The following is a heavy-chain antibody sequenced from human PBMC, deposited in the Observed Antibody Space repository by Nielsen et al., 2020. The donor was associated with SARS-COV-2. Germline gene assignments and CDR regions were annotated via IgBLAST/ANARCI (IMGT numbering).Heavy chain of an antibody. Sequence: GGSLRLSCAASGFTLRTYAMTWVRQAPGKGLEWVSGIVGSGGSTYYADSVKGRFTISRDNAKNSLYLQMNSLRAEDTAVYYCASCRIQLLWGMDVWGQGTTVTVSS. CDR2: IVGSGGST. CDR1: GFTLRTYA. D-gene: IGHD5-18*01. J-gene: IGHJ6*02. CDR3: ASCRIQLLWGMDV. V-gene: IGHV3-23*01.